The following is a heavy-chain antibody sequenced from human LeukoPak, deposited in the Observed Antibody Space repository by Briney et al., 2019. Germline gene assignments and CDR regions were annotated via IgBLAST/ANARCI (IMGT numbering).Heavy chain of an antibody. D-gene: IGHD3-22*01. J-gene: IGHJ4*02. Sequence: SETLSLTCTVTGGSMRSSTYSWGWIRQPPGKGLEWIGSIYYSGTTYDNPSLRSRFTISLDTSQSQFSLHLSYVTAADTAVYFCARLCDIRHYYFALWGQGILVTVSS. CDR2: IYYSGTT. V-gene: IGHV4-39*01. CDR1: GGSMRSSTYS. CDR3: ARLCDIRHYYFAL.